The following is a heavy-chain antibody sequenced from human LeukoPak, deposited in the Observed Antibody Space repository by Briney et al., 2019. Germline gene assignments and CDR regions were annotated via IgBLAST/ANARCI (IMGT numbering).Heavy chain of an antibody. V-gene: IGHV3-21*01. CDR1: GFTFSSYS. CDR3: ARGTGPRPSIQPQTGYFDY. J-gene: IGHJ4*02. CDR2: ISSSSGYI. Sequence: GGSLRLSCAASGFTFSSYSMNWVRQAPGKGLEWVSSISSSSGYIYYADSVKGRFTISRDNSKNTLYLQMNSLRAEDTAVYYCARGTGPRPSIQPQTGYFDYWGQGTLVTVSS. D-gene: IGHD5-18*01.